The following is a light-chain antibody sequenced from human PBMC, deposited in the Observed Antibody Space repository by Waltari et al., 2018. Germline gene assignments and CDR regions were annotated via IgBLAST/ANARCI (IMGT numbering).Light chain of an antibody. J-gene: IGKJ4*01. CDR2: ETS. CDR3: QQRANWPPLT. V-gene: IGKV3-11*01. CDR1: QSVYTF. Sequence: EIVLTQSPGTLSLSPGERATLSCRASQSVYTFLAWYQQKPGQPPRLLIYETSKRATGTPARFSGSGSGTDFTLTISSLEPEDSEVYYCQQRANWPPLTFGGGTKVEI.